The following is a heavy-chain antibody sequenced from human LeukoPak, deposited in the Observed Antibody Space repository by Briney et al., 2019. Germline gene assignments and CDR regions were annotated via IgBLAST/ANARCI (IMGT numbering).Heavy chain of an antibody. CDR3: ARDVGGADMDV. J-gene: IGHJ6*03. V-gene: IGHV4-4*02. CDR1: GGSISSSNW. Sequence: SETLSLTCAVSGGSISSSNWWSWVRQPPEKGLEWIGEIFHSGGTNYNPSLKSRVTISVDKPKNQFSLKLSSVTAADTAVYYCARDVGGADMDVWGKGTTVTVSS. D-gene: IGHD3-10*01. CDR2: IFHSGGT.